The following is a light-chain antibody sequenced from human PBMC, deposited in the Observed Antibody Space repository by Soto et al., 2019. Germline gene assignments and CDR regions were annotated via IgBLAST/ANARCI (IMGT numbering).Light chain of an antibody. CDR1: QSVSSSS. V-gene: IGKV3-20*01. CDR2: GAS. Sequence: EIVLTQSPGTVSLSPGERATLSCRASQSVSSSSLAWYQQKPGQAPRLLISGASSRATGIPDRFSGSGSGTDFTLTISRLEPEDFATYYCQQYNSYSGTFGQGTKVEIK. CDR3: QQYNSYSGT. J-gene: IGKJ1*01.